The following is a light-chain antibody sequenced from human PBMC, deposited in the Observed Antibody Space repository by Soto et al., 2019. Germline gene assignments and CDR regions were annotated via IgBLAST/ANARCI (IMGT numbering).Light chain of an antibody. CDR2: DAS. CDR3: QQYNSYPWT. Sequence: DIQMTQSPSTLSGSLGERFTIPCRASQSISHFLAWYQQKPGKVPKXLIYDASNLGSGVPSRFSGSGSGTDFTLTISGLQPDDFATYYCQQYNSYPWTLGQGTKVDIK. J-gene: IGKJ1*01. V-gene: IGKV1-5*01. CDR1: QSISHF.